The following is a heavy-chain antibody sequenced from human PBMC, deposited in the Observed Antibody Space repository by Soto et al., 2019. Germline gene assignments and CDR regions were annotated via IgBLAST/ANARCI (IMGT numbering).Heavy chain of an antibody. Sequence: PSQTLSLTCAISVDSVSSNSAVWNWIRQSPSRGLEWLGRTYYRSRWFNDYAGSVKGRITINPDTSNNQFSLQLTSLSPDDTAVYYCARLRGDSWFDFWGQGTRVTVSS. J-gene: IGHJ5*01. CDR3: ARLRGDSWFDF. CDR2: TYYRSRWFN. V-gene: IGHV6-1*01. CDR1: VDSVSSNSAV.